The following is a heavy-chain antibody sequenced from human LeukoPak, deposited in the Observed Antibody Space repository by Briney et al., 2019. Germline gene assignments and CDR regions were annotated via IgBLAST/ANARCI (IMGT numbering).Heavy chain of an antibody. CDR1: GYTFRDYL. D-gene: IGHD6-13*01. J-gene: IGHJ6*03. Sequence: ASVKVSCKASGYTFRDYLLHWVRQAPGQGLEWMGWISAYNGNTNYAQKLQGRVTMTTDTSTSTAYMELRSLRSDDTAVYYCARVSSSWYQDYYYMDVWGKGTTVTISS. CDR2: ISAYNGNT. CDR3: ARVSSSWYQDYYYMDV. V-gene: IGHV1-18*04.